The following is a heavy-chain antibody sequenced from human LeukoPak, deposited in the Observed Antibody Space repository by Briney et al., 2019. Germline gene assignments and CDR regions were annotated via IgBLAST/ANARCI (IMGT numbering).Heavy chain of an antibody. CDR2: ISGSGGST. J-gene: IGHJ4*02. D-gene: IGHD2/OR15-2a*01. V-gene: IGHV3-23*01. CDR3: AKDRRNTVPTISDY. Sequence: AGGSLRLSCVASGFTFSSYAMNWVRQAPGKGLEWVSAISGSGGSTYYADSVKGRFTISRDNSENTLYLRMNSLRAEDTAVYYCAKDRRNTVPTISDYSGQATMVTVCS. CDR1: GFTFSSYA.